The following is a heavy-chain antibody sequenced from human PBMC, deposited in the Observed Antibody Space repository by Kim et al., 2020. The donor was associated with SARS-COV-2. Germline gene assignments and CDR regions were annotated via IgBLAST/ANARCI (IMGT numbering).Heavy chain of an antibody. Sequence: LHSRVTISVDTAKNQFSLKLSSVTAADTAVYYCARDCSGGSCYSPLGMDVWGQGTTVTVSS. J-gene: IGHJ6*02. D-gene: IGHD2-15*01. V-gene: IGHV4-34*01. CDR3: ARDCSGGSCYSPLGMDV.